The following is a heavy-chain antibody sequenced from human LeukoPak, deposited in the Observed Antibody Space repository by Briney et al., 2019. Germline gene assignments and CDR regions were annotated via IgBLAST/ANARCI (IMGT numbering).Heavy chain of an antibody. CDR3: AQSGHWDKPINY. J-gene: IGHJ4*02. V-gene: IGHV4-59*08. CDR1: GASVSDYY. Sequence: SETLSLTCTVSGASVSDYYWGWIRHPPGKGLEWIGYTSYSGSTTYNPSLKSRVSISLDTSKNQFSLRLPSVTAADTAIYYCAQSGHWDKPINYWGQGTLVTVSS. D-gene: IGHD1-26*01. CDR2: TSYSGST.